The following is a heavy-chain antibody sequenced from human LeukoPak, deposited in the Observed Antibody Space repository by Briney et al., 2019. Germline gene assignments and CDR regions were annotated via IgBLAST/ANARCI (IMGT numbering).Heavy chain of an antibody. CDR2: INPNSGGT. CDR1: GYTFTGYY. V-gene: IGHV1-2*02. CDR3: AREGVAVADTNWFDP. Sequence: ASVKLFCKASGYTFTGYYMHWVRHAPGQGLEWMGWINPNSGGTNYAQKFQGRVTMTRDTSISTAYMELSRLRSDDTAVYYCAREGVAVADTNWFDPWGQGTLVTVSS. J-gene: IGHJ5*02. D-gene: IGHD6-19*01.